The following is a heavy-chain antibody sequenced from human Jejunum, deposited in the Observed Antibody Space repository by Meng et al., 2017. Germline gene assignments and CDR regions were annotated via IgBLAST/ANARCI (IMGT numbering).Heavy chain of an antibody. J-gene: IGHJ4*02. Sequence: QVQLVQSGSKLKKPGASLKVSCKAAGYTFTSQAMNWERQAPGQGLEWMGWINTNTGNPRYAQGFTGRFVFSLDTSVSTAYLQITSLKAEDTAVYYCARDLTYGFLEWGQGTLVTVSS. CDR3: ARDLTYGFLE. CDR2: INTNTGNP. CDR1: GYTFTSQA. V-gene: IGHV7-4-1*02. D-gene: IGHD3-3*01.